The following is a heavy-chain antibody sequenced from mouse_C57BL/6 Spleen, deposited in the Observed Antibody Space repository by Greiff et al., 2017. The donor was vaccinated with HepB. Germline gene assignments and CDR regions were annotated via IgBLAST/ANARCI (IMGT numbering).Heavy chain of an antibody. J-gene: IGHJ2*01. D-gene: IGHD1-1*01. CDR2: INPYNGGT. CDR1: GYTFTDYY. Sequence: QLQQSGPVLVKPGASVKMSCKASGYTFTDYYMNWVKQSHGKSLEWIGVINPYNGGTSYNQKFKGKATLTVDKSSSTAYMELNSLTSEDSAVYYCARKEILRYYFDYWGQGTTLTVSS. V-gene: IGHV1-19*01. CDR3: ARKEILRYYFDY.